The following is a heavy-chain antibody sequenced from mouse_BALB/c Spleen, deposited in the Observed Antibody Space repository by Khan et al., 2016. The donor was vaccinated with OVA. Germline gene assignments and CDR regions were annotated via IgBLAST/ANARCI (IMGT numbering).Heavy chain of an antibody. CDR1: GYTFTENI. CDR2: FYPGSGTI. J-gene: IGHJ4*01. Sequence: QVQLQQSGAELVKPGASVKLSCKASGYTFTENIIHWVKQRSGQGLEWIGWFYPGSGTIKCNEKFKDQATLTADKSSSPVHMELSRLTSEDSAVYSWARHEDGNDGYYDYAMDYWGQGTSVTVSS. V-gene: IGHV1-62-2*01. CDR3: ARHEDGNDGYYDYAMDY. D-gene: IGHD2-3*01.